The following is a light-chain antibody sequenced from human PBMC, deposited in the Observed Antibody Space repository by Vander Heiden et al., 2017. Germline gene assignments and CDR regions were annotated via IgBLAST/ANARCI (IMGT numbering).Light chain of an antibody. CDR2: DAS. J-gene: IGKJ1*01. V-gene: IGKV1-33*01. CDR1: QDISNY. Sequence: DIQMTQSPSSLSASVGDHVLITCQASQDISNYLNWYQQKPGKAPKLLIYDASTLETGVPSRFSGSGSGTDFTFTISSLQPEDIATYYCQQYDNLPTLTFGQGTKVEIK. CDR3: QQYDNLPTLT.